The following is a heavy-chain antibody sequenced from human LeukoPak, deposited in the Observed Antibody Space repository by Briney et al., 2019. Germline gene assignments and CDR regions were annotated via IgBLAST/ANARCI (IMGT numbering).Heavy chain of an antibody. CDR3: AKTHVGGYSYGPLDY. J-gene: IGHJ4*02. V-gene: IGHV3-23*01. CDR2: ISGSGGST. D-gene: IGHD5-18*01. CDR1: GFTFSSYA. Sequence: PGGSLRLSCAASGFTFSSYAMSWVRQAPGKGLEWVSAISGSGGSTYYADSVKGRFTISRDNSKNTLYLQMNSLRAEDTAVYYCAKTHVGGYSYGPLDYWGQGTLVTVSS.